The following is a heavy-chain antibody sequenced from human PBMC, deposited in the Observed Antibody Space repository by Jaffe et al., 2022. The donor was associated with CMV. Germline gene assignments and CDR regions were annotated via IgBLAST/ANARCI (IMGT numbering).Heavy chain of an antibody. D-gene: IGHD6-19*01. J-gene: IGHJ6*02. CDR3: AREGSSGWLNYYYYYGMDV. Sequence: QVQLVESGGGVVQPGRSLRLSCAASGFTFSSYGMHWVRQAPGKGLEWVAVIWYDGSNKYYADSVKGRFTISRDNSKNTLYLQMNSLRAEDTAVYYCAREGSSGWLNYYYYYGMDVWGQGTTVTVSS. CDR2: IWYDGSNK. CDR1: GFTFSSYG. V-gene: IGHV3-33*01.